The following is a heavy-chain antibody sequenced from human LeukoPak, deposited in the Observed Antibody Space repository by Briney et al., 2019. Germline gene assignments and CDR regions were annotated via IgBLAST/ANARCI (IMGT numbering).Heavy chain of an antibody. J-gene: IGHJ4*02. CDR2: INHSGST. CDR3: ARGHPGLPSARRLFDLNLRAFDY. V-gene: IGHV4-34*01. D-gene: IGHD2-15*01. Sequence: PSETLSPTCAVYGGSFSGYYWSWIRQPPGKGLEWIGEINHSGSTNYNPSLKSRVTISVDTSKNQFSLKLSSVTAADTAVYYCARGHPGLPSARRLFDLNLRAFDYWGQGTLVTVSS. CDR1: GGSFSGYY.